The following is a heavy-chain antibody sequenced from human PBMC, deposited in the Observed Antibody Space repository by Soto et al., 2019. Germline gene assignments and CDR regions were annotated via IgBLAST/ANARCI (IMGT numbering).Heavy chain of an antibody. CDR3: ARDMLGGSASLDY. CDR1: GYTFSGHG. Sequence: VQLVESGGGEVQPGMSLRLYCAASGYTFSGHGMFWVRQAPGKGLEWVALIWGDGTQKFYPDSVKGRFTVPRDNSRNTLYLDMNSLRVADTAVYYCARDMLGGSASLDYWGQGTLVTVSS. V-gene: IGHV3-33*01. CDR2: IWGDGTQK. J-gene: IGHJ4*02. D-gene: IGHD3-10*02.